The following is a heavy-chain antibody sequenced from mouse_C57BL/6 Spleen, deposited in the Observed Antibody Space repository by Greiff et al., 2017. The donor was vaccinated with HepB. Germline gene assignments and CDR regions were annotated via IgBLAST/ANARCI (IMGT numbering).Heavy chain of an antibody. J-gene: IGHJ1*03. Sequence: EVHLVESEGGLVQPGSSMKLSCTASGFTFSDYYMAWVRQVPEKGLEWVANINYDGSSTYYLDSLKSRFIISRDNAKNILYLQMSSLKSEDTATYYCARVRGYWYFDVWGTGTTVTVSS. CDR2: INYDGSST. V-gene: IGHV5-16*01. D-gene: IGHD2-1*01. CDR3: ARVRGYWYFDV. CDR1: GFTFSDYY.